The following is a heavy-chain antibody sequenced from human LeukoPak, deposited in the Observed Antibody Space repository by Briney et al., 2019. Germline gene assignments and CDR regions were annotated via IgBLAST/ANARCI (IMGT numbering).Heavy chain of an antibody. CDR3: VREGTRSGSHYGAFDF. J-gene: IGHJ3*01. CDR2: IHHSGST. D-gene: IGHD1-26*01. Sequence: SETLSLTCTVSGGSISTYYWSWIRQPPGRGLEWIGYIHHSGSTNYNPSLKSRVTTSVDTSKNQFSLRLSSVTAADTAVYYCVREGTRSGSHYGAFDFWGQGTMVTVSS. V-gene: IGHV4-59*01. CDR1: GGSISTYY.